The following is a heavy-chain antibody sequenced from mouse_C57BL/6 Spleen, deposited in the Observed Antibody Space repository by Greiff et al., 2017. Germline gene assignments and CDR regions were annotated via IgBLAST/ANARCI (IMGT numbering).Heavy chain of an antibody. J-gene: IGHJ2*01. CDR1: GYTFTDYE. Sequence: QVQLKESGAELVRPGASVTLSCKASGYTFTDYEMHWVKQTPVPGLEWIGAIDPETGGTAYNQKFKGKAILTADKSSSTAYMELRRLTSEDSAVYYCTRGDYYGSSYPYYFDYWGQGTTLTGAS. CDR2: IDPETGGT. CDR3: TRGDYYGSSYPYYFDY. D-gene: IGHD1-1*01. V-gene: IGHV1-15*01.